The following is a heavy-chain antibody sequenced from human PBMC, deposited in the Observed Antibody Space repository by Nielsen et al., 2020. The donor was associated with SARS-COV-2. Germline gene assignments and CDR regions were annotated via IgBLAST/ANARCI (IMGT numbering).Heavy chain of an antibody. CDR2: IYYSGST. J-gene: IGHJ4*02. CDR3: ARRFTDTIFGANNYSFDY. D-gene: IGHD3-3*01. Sequence: SETLSLTCTVSGGSISSGGYYWSWIRQHPGKGLEWIGYIYYSGSTYYNPSLKSRVTISVDTSKNQFSLKLSSVTAADTAVYYCARRFTDTIFGANNYSFDYWGQGTLVTVSS. CDR1: GGSISSGGYY. V-gene: IGHV4-31*03.